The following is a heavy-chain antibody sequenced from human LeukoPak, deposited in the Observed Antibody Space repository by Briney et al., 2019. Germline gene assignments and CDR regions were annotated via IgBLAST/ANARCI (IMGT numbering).Heavy chain of an antibody. V-gene: IGHV1-18*01. CDR3: AREWELLLGPYAFDI. CDR1: GYTFTSYG. D-gene: IGHD1-26*01. CDR2: ISAYNGNT. J-gene: IGHJ3*02. Sequence: GASVKVSCKASGYTFTSYGISWVRQAPGQGLEWMGWISAYNGNTNYAQKLQGRVTMTTDTSTSTAYMELRSLRSDDTAVYYCAREWELLLGPYAFDIWGQGTMVTVSS.